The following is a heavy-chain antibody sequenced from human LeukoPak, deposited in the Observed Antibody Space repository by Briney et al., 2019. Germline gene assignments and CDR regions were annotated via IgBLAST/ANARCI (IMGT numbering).Heavy chain of an antibody. D-gene: IGHD3-10*02. CDR2: VSGSNTYT. CDR3: AAGRVFGDSFPNWFDP. CDR1: GFTFSDYY. V-gene: IGHV3-11*06. J-gene: IGHJ5*02. Sequence: GQSLRLSCAASGFTFSDYYMSWIRQAPGQGMDWVSYVSGSNTYTNYAGSVKGRFTISRDNAKNSLYLQMNSLRSEDTAVYYCAAGRVFGDSFPNWFDPWGQGTLVTVPS.